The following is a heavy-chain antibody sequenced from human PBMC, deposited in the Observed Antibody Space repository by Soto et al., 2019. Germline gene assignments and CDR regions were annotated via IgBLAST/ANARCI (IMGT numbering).Heavy chain of an antibody. CDR1: GFTFSNAW. CDR3: STNDGYYDSSGYYYGGVYYFDY. J-gene: IGHJ4*02. V-gene: IGHV3-15*07. Sequence: EVQLVESGGGLVKPGGSLRLSCAASGFTFSNAWMNWVRQAPGKGLEWVGRIKSKTDGGTTDYAAPVKGRFTISRDDSKNPPDLQMNSLKTEDKAVYYCSTNDGYYDSSGYYYGGVYYFDYWGQGTLVTVSS. D-gene: IGHD3-22*01. CDR2: IKSKTDGGTT.